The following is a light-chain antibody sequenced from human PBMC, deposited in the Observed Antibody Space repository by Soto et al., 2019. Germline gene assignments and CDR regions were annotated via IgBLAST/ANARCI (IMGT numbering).Light chain of an antibody. CDR3: QQRSNWHPIT. V-gene: IGKV3-11*01. CDR1: QSIIRY. CDR2: DAS. J-gene: IGKJ5*01. Sequence: EIVLTQSPATLSLSPGERATLSCRASQSIIRYLAWYQQKPGHATRLLIYDASNRATGSPARLSGSGSGTDVTLTISSLEPEDCAVYYCQQRSNWHPITCGQGTRLDIK.